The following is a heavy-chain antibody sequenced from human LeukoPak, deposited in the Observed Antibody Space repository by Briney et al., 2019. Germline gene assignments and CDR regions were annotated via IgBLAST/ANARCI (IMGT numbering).Heavy chain of an antibody. CDR1: GYTFTSYG. J-gene: IGHJ4*02. Sequence: ASVKVSCKASGYTFTSYGINWVRQAPGQGLEWMGWISAYNGNTNYAQKLQGRVTMTTDTSTSTAYMELRSLRSDDTAVYYCARGVLWFGEFYFDYWGQGTLVTVSS. D-gene: IGHD3-10*01. CDR3: ARGVLWFGEFYFDY. V-gene: IGHV1-18*01. CDR2: ISAYNGNT.